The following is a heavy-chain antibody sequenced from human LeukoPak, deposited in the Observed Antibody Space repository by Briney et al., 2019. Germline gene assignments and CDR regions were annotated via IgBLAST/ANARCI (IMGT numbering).Heavy chain of an antibody. CDR2: ISGSGDNT. Sequence: PGGSLRLSCAASGFTFSSYAMTWVRQAPGKGLEWVSCISGSGDNTYYPDSVRGRFTISRDNFKNTLYLQMDSLRAEDTAVYYCAKIPHVSIFGVPNFDDWGRGTLVTVSS. D-gene: IGHD3-3*01. CDR3: AKIPHVSIFGVPNFDD. J-gene: IGHJ4*02. V-gene: IGHV3-23*01. CDR1: GFTFSSYA.